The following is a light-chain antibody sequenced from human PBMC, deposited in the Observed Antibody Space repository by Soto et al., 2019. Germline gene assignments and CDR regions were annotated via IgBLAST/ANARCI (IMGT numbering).Light chain of an antibody. J-gene: IGLJ3*02. CDR2: EVS. V-gene: IGLV2-14*01. CDR1: SSDIGSNNY. CDR3: SSYTTTTRL. Sequence: QSALTQPASVSGSPGQSITISCTGTSSDIGSNNYVPWFQQRPGKAPTLIIYEVSNRPSGVSTHFSGSKSGNTAYLTISGLLSEDEAEYYCSSYTTTTRLFGGGTKLTVL.